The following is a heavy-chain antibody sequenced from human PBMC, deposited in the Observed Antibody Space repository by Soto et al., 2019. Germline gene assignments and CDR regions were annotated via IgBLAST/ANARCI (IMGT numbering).Heavy chain of an antibody. CDR3: AEWARYCSGADCRA. Sequence: EVQLLESGGGLVQPGGSLRLSCAASGFPFSSRAMSWVRQAPGKGLEWVSAISGSGTITYYADSVKGRFTISIDTSKKTLYLQMNSLRADDTAVYYCAEWARYCSGADCRAWGQGTLVTVSS. V-gene: IGHV3-23*01. CDR2: ISGSGTIT. CDR1: GFPFSSRA. D-gene: IGHD2-15*01. J-gene: IGHJ5*02.